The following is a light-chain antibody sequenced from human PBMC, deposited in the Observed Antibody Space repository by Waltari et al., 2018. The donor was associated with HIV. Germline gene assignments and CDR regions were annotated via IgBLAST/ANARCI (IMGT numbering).Light chain of an antibody. CDR2: EVS. CDR3: SSYTSSSTLV. Sequence: QSALTQPDSVYGSPGTSITIPCTGTSSDVRGYNYVPWYQQYPGKAPKLMIYEVSNRPSGVSNRFSGSKSGNTASLTISGLQAEDEADYYCSSYTSSSTLVFGGGSKLTVL. CDR1: SSDVRGYNY. J-gene: IGLJ2*01. V-gene: IGLV2-14*01.